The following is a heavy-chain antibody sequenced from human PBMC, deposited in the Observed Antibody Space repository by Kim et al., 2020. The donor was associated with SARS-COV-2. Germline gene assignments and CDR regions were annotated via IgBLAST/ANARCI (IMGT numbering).Heavy chain of an antibody. V-gene: IGHV3-30*07. D-gene: IGHD3-10*01. CDR3: AREDVTMVRGAAGDY. Sequence: DSVKGRFTISRDNSKNTLYLQMNRLRAEDTAVYYCAREDVTMVRGAAGDYWGQGTLVTVSS. J-gene: IGHJ4*02.